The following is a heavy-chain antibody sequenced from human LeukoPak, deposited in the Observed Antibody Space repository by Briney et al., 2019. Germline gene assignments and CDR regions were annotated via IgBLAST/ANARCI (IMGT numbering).Heavy chain of an antibody. J-gene: IGHJ5*02. CDR3: ARGTSWITIFGGWFDP. Sequence: GGSPRLSCAVSGFPFSSYSMNWVRQAPGKGLEWVSYISSSSGTIFHADSVKGRFTISRDNAKNSLYLQMNSLRAEDTAVYYCARGTSWITIFGGWFDPWSQGTLPTVSS. D-gene: IGHD3-3*01. CDR2: ISSSSGTI. V-gene: IGHV3-48*04. CDR1: GFPFSSYS.